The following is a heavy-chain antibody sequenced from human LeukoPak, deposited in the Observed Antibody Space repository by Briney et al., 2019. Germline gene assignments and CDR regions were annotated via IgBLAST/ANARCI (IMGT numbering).Heavy chain of an antibody. CDR2: IRGTDGRT. CDR1: GFTFSSIG. D-gene: IGHD6-13*01. J-gene: IGHJ3*02. CDR3: AKFGTSWYLDAFDS. Sequence: GGSLRLSCAASGFTFSSIGMHWVRQAPGKGLEWVSAIRGTDGRTYYADSVKGRFTISRDNSKNTLYLQVNSLTAEDTAVYYCAKFGTSWYLDAFDSWGQGTMVTVSS. V-gene: IGHV3-23*01.